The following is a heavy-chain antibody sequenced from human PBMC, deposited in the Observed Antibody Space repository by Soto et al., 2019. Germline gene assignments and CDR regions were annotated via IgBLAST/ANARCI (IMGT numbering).Heavy chain of an antibody. CDR3: ARDRGCSGGSCYKGYFDY. V-gene: IGHV1-3*01. D-gene: IGHD2-15*01. CDR2: INAGNGNT. J-gene: IGHJ4*02. Sequence: ASVKVSCKASGYTFTSYAMHWVRQAPGQRLEWMGWINAGNGNTKYSQKFQGRVTITRDTSASTAYIELSSLRSEDTAVYCCARDRGCSGGSCYKGYFDYWGQGTLVTVSS. CDR1: GYTFTSYA.